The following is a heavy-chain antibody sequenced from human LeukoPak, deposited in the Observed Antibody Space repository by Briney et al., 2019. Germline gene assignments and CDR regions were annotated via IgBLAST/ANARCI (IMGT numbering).Heavy chain of an antibody. CDR1: GGSTSSGDYY. CDR2: IYYSGST. D-gene: IGHD6-13*01. V-gene: IGHV4-30-4*01. CDR3: ASSSSSWAPFDY. Sequence: SQTLSLTCTVSGGSTSSGDYYWSWIRQPPGKGLEWIGYIYYSGSTYYNPSLKSRVTISVDTSKNQFSLKLSSVTAADTAVYYCASSSSSWAPFDYWGQGTLVTVSS. J-gene: IGHJ4*02.